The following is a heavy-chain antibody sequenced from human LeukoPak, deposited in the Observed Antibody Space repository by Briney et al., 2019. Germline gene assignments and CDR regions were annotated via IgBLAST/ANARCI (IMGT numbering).Heavy chain of an antibody. J-gene: IGHJ4*02. D-gene: IGHD6-19*01. V-gene: IGHV3-7*01. CDR3: ARAPYSGGWYLMY. CDR2: IRQDGNEQ. CDR1: GFTFSSYW. Sequence: PGGSLRLSCAASGFTFSSYWMTWVRQAPGKGLEWVANIRQDGNEQYYMDSVKSRFTISRDNAKNSLFLQMNSLRAEDTAVYYCARAPYSGGWYLMYWGQGTLVTVSS.